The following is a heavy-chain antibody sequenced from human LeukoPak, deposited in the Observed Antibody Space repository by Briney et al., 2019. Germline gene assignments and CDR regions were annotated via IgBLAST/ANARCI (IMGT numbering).Heavy chain of an antibody. Sequence: GRSLRLSCAASGFTFRSYWMTWVRQTPGKGLEWVANIKQDGREKYFVDSVKGRFTISRDNAENSLHLQMSSLRAEDTALYYFASYAIYGGHAFFDYWGQGILVIVSS. D-gene: IGHD4/OR15-4a*01. J-gene: IGHJ4*02. CDR3: ASYAIYGGHAFFDY. CDR2: IKQDGREK. V-gene: IGHV3-7*01. CDR1: GFTFRSYW.